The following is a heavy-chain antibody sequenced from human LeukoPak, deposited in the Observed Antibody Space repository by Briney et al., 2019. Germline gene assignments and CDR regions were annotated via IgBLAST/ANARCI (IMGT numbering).Heavy chain of an antibody. CDR3: ARADCSGGSCYRPNFDY. Sequence: ASVKVSCKASGGTLSSYAISWVRQAPGQGLEWMGGIIPIFGTANYAQKFQGRVTITTDESTSTAYMELSSLRSEDTAVYYCARADCSGGSCYRPNFDYWGQGTLVTVSS. J-gene: IGHJ4*02. CDR2: IIPIFGTA. V-gene: IGHV1-69*05. CDR1: GGTLSSYA. D-gene: IGHD2-15*01.